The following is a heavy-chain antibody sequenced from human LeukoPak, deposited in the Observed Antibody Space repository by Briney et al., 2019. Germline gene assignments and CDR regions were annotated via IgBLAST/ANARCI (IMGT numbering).Heavy chain of an antibody. CDR2: INPNSGGT. Sequence: ASVKGSCKASGYTFTGYYMHWVRQAPGQGLEWMGWINPNSGGTNYAQKCQGRVTMTRDTSISTAYMELSRLRSDDTAVYYCARGLAHYCSSTSCFGYDGMDVWGQGTTVTVSS. CDR3: ARGLAHYCSSTSCFGYDGMDV. D-gene: IGHD2-2*01. CDR1: GYTFTGYY. J-gene: IGHJ6*02. V-gene: IGHV1-2*02.